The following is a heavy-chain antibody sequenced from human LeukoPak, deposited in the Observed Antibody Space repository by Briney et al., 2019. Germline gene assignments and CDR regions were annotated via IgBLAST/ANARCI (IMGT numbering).Heavy chain of an antibody. Sequence: TSETLSLTCTVSGGSISSGGYYWSWIRQPPGKGLEWIGYIYYSGSTNYNPSLKSRVTISVDTSKNQFSLKLSSVTAADTAVYYCARGWKGSAYDYVWGSYRYYFDYWGQGTLVTVSS. V-gene: IGHV4-61*08. CDR2: IYYSGST. D-gene: IGHD3-16*02. CDR1: GGSISSGGYY. CDR3: ARGWKGSAYDYVWGSYRYYFDY. J-gene: IGHJ4*02.